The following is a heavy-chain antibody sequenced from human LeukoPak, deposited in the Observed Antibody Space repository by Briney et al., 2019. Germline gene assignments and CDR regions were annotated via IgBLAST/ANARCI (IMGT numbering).Heavy chain of an antibody. V-gene: IGHV3-23*01. CDR1: GFTFSLYS. CDR2: ISGSGGST. D-gene: IGHD3-10*01. J-gene: IGHJ6*02. CDR3: AKPFGDYYYGMDV. Sequence: GGSLTLSCAASGFTFSLYSMNWVRQAPGKGLEWVSAISGSGGSTYYADSVKGRFTISRDNSKNTLYLQMNSLRAEDTAVYYCAKPFGDYYYGMDVWGQGTTVTVSS.